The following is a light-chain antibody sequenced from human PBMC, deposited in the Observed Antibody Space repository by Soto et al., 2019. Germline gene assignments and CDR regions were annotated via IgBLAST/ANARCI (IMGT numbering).Light chain of an antibody. CDR3: SSYTSSNTGV. V-gene: IGLV2-14*01. Sequence: QSALTQPASVSGSPGQSITISCTGTSSDVGGYDYVSWYQQHPGKAPKLMIYDVSNRPSGVSNRFSGSKSGNMASLTISGLQADDEADYYCSSYTSSNTGVFGGGTKLTVL. J-gene: IGLJ2*01. CDR1: SSDVGGYDY. CDR2: DVS.